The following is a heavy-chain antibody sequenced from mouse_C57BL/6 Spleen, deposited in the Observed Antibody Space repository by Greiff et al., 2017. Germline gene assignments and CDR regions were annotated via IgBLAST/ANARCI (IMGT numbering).Heavy chain of an antibody. Sequence: EVQLQQSGPELVKPGASVKISCKASGYTFTDYYMNWVKQSHGKSLEWIGDINPNNGGTSYNQKFKGKATLTVDKSSSTAYMELRSLTSEDSAVYYCASYYSNFDYWGQGTTLTVSS. CDR3: ASYYSNFDY. V-gene: IGHV1-26*01. CDR2: INPNNGGT. D-gene: IGHD2-5*01. J-gene: IGHJ2*01. CDR1: GYTFTDYY.